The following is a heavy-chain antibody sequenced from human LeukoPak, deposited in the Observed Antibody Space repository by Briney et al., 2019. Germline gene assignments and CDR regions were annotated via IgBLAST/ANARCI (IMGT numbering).Heavy chain of an antibody. CDR2: ISHEGDS. J-gene: IGHJ6*03. CDR1: GVSLRGYY. V-gene: IGHV4-34*01. Sequence: PSETLSLTCAVHGVSLRGYYWSWIRQSPEKGLEWIGEISHEGDSIYNPSLKSRLTLSVDMSKNQFSLKLRSVTAADTAVYYCARGRNYVSDYYFDVWGKGTTVIVSS. D-gene: IGHD1-7*01. CDR3: ARGRNYVSDYYFDV.